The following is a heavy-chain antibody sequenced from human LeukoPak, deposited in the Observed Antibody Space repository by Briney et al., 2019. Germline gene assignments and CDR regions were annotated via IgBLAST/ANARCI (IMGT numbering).Heavy chain of an antibody. V-gene: IGHV3-30*02. Sequence: PGGSLRLSCAASGFTFSTYAMHWVRQAPGKGLEWVAVIWYDGSTKYYADSVKGRFTISRDNSENTLYLQMNSLRAEDTAVYYCAKDADIVVVPAAIDYWGQGTLVTVSS. CDR1: GFTFSTYA. J-gene: IGHJ4*02. CDR2: IWYDGSTK. CDR3: AKDADIVVVPAAIDY. D-gene: IGHD2-2*01.